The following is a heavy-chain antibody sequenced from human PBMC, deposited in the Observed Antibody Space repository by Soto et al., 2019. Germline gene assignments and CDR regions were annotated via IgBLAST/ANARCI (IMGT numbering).Heavy chain of an antibody. V-gene: IGHV4-38-2*02. Sequence: PSETLSLTCGVSGYSISSAYYWGWIRQPPGKGLEWIGSVSHSGRTYYNPSLKSRVTISVDTSKNQFSLKLSSVTAADTAVYYCARDLEFYYDSSGFAYYFDYWGQGTLVTV. J-gene: IGHJ4*02. CDR3: ARDLEFYYDSSGFAYYFDY. CDR1: GYSISSAYY. CDR2: VSHSGRT. D-gene: IGHD3-22*01.